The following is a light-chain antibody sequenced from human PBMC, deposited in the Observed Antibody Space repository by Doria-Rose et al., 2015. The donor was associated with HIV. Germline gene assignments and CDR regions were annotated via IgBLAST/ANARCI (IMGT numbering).Light chain of an antibody. V-gene: IGKV3-20*01. CDR3: HQYASSRT. CDR2: AAS. Sequence: TQSPGTLSLSPGERATLSCRASQSVSANYLAWYQQRPGQSPRLLTYAASSRATDIPDRFSGSGSGTDFTLTISRLEPEDFAVYYCHQYASSRTFGQGTKVEIK. CDR1: QSVSANY. J-gene: IGKJ1*01.